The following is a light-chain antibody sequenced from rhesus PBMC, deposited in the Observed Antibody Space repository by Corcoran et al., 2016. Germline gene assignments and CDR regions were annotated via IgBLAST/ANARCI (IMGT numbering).Light chain of an antibody. V-gene: IGKV1-25*01. CDR1: QGITND. CDR2: EAS. CDR3: QHYYSTPYS. J-gene: IGKJ2*01. Sequence: DIQMTQSPSSLSASVGDRVTITCRASQGITNDLAWYQQKPGETPKLLIYEASSLQRGIPSRFRGSGSGTDFTLTSSSLQPEDFATYYCQHYYSTPYSFGQGTKVEIK.